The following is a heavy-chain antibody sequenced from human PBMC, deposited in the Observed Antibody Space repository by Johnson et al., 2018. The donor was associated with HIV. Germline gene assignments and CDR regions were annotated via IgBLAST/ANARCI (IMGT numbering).Heavy chain of an antibody. D-gene: IGHD3-22*01. CDR2: ISWNSGSI. V-gene: IGHV3-NL1*01. J-gene: IGHJ3*02. CDR3: AKASNYYDSIRHAFDI. Sequence: QVQLVESGGGVVQPGRSLRLSCAASGFTFSSYGMHWVRQAPGKGLEWVSGISWNSGSIGYADSVKGRFTISRDNAKNSLYLQMNSLRAEDTSVYYCAKASNYYDSIRHAFDIWGQGTMVTVSS. CDR1: GFTFSSYG.